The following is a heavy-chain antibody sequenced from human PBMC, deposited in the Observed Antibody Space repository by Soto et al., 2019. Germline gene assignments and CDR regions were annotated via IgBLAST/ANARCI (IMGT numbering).Heavy chain of an antibody. CDR1: GFDFSRYG. D-gene: IGHD6-19*01. Sequence: QVQLVESGGGVVQPGRSLRLSCEASGFDFSRYGMHWVRQAPGKGLEWVSVILYDGSTKYYAASVKGRFTVTSDNSRNTLYLQMNSLRDEDTAVYYCARLKVVAGRNRCDPWGQGTLVTVSS. CDR2: ILYDGSTK. CDR3: ARLKVVAGRNRCDP. V-gene: IGHV3-33*01. J-gene: IGHJ5*02.